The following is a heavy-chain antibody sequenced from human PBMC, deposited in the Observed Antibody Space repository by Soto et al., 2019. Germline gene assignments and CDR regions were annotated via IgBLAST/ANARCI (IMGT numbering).Heavy chain of an antibody. CDR3: AAERVIGGSYFYYGMDV. Sequence: QMQLVQSGPEVKKPGTSVKFSCRAPGFTFTSSAVQWVRQARGQGLEWIEWIVVGSGNTTYAQKFQERVTITRDMSTRTAYMGLSSLRSEDTAVYYCAAERVIGGSYFYYGMDVWGQGTTVTVSS. D-gene: IGHD1-26*01. CDR2: IVVGSGNT. J-gene: IGHJ6*02. V-gene: IGHV1-58*01. CDR1: GFTFTSSA.